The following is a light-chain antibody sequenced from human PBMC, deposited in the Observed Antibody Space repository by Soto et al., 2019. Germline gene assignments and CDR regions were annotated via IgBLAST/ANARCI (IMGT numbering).Light chain of an antibody. CDR3: QQYGSSPALT. V-gene: IGKV3-20*01. Sequence: EIVLTQSPGTLSLSPGERATLSCRASQSVSSSYLAWYQQKPGQAPRLLIYGASSRATGIPDRFSGSGSGTDLTLTISRLEPEDFAVNYCQQYGSSPALTFGGGTKVEIK. J-gene: IGKJ4*01. CDR2: GAS. CDR1: QSVSSSY.